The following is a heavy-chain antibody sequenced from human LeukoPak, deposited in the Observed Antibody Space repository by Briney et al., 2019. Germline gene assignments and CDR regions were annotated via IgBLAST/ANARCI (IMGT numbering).Heavy chain of an antibody. Sequence: GGSLTLSCAPSGFTFSSYATSWVRQAPGNGLEWVAVISGGGGSTYYADSVKGRFTISRDTSKNTLYLQVNSLRAEDTAVYFCAKESVTGGYYGMDVWGQGTTVTVSS. J-gene: IGHJ6*02. CDR2: ISGGGGST. V-gene: IGHV3-23*01. CDR3: AKESVTGGYYGMDV. CDR1: GFTFSSYA. D-gene: IGHD2-21*02.